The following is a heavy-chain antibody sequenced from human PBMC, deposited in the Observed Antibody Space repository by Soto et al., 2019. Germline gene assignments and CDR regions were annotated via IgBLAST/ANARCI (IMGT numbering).Heavy chain of an antibody. CDR2: IIPIFGTA. CDR1: GGTFSSYA. D-gene: IGHD2-15*01. Sequence: QVQLVQSGAEVKKPGSSVKVSCKASGGTFSSYAISWVRQAPGQGLEWMGGIIPIFGTANYAQKFQGRVTITADKSTSTAYMELSSRRSEDTAVYYCASKSLGYCSGGSCYSVSAFDIWGQGTMVTVSS. CDR3: ASKSLGYCSGGSCYSVSAFDI. J-gene: IGHJ3*02. V-gene: IGHV1-69*06.